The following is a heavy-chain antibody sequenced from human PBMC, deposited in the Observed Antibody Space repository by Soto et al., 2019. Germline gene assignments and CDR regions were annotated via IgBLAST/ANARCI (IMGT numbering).Heavy chain of an antibody. Sequence: SVKVSCKASGYTFSTYALHWVRQAPGQGLEWMGWINGGNGHTRYSQKSKDRVTISRDTPASTAYMELSGLRSEDTAVYYCARGKGMEENYYYYGMDVWGQGTTVTVSS. CDR1: GYTFSTYA. V-gene: IGHV1-3*01. CDR2: INGGNGHT. J-gene: IGHJ6*02. D-gene: IGHD1-1*01. CDR3: ARGKGMEENYYYYGMDV.